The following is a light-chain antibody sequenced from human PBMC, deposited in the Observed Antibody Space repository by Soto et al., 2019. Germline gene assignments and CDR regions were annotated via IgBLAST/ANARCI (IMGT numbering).Light chain of an antibody. CDR3: SSYTINRTYV. V-gene: IGLV2-14*01. CDR1: SSGVGGYNY. Sequence: QSVLTQPASVSGSPGQSITISCTGTSSGVGGYNYVSWYQQNPGKAPKLMIYEVSNRPSGVSNRFSGSKSGNMASLTISGLQAEDEADYYCSSYTINRTYVFGTGTRSPS. CDR2: EVS. J-gene: IGLJ1*01.